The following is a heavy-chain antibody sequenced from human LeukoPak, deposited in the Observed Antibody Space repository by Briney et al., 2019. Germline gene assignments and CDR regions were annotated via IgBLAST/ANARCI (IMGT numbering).Heavy chain of an antibody. CDR1: GYTFTGHY. D-gene: IGHD5-18*01. V-gene: IGHV1-2*02. J-gene: IGHJ4*02. CDR3: ARDKDTAMVGDY. Sequence: ASVKVSYKASGYTFTGHYMHWVRQAPGQGREWMGWINPNSGGTNYAQNFQGRVTMTRDTSISSAYMELSSLRSDDTAVYYCARDKDTAMVGDYWGQGTLLTVSS. CDR2: INPNSGGT.